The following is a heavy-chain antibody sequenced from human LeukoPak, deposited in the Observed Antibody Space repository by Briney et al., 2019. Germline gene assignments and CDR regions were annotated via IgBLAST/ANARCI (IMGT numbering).Heavy chain of an antibody. CDR1: GGSISSYY. CDR3: ARNQSYDILTGYSDYYGMDV. CDR2: IYYSGST. Sequence: SETLSLTCTVSGGSISSYYWSWIRQSPGKGLEWIGYIYYSGSTNYNPSLKSRVTISVDTSKNQFSLKLSSVTAADTAVYYCARNQSYDILTGYSDYYGMDVWGQGTTVTVSS. D-gene: IGHD3-9*01. V-gene: IGHV4-59*01. J-gene: IGHJ6*02.